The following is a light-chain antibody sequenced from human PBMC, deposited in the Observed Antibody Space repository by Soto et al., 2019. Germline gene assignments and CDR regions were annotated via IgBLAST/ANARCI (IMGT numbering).Light chain of an antibody. CDR1: QGVGVW. V-gene: IGKV1-12*01. Sequence: DIQMTQSPSSVSASVGDTVTITCRASQGVGVWLGWYQQKPGKAPHLLIYGASGLQVGVPSRFSGSVSGADFTLTISSLQPEDVATYYCQKYNSAPWTFGQGTKVDIK. CDR3: QKYNSAPWT. CDR2: GAS. J-gene: IGKJ1*01.